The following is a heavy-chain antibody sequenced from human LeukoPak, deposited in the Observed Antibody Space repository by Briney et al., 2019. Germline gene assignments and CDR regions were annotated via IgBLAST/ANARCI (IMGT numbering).Heavy chain of an antibody. J-gene: IGHJ3*02. Sequence: SETLSLTCAVYGGSFSGYYWSWIRQPPGKGLEWIGEINHSGSTNYNPSLKSRVTISVDTSKNQFSLKLSSVTAADTAVYYCARGIFRAYGSGSYRSAFDIWGQGTMVTVSS. CDR1: GGSFSGYY. D-gene: IGHD3-10*01. CDR3: ARGIFRAYGSGSYRSAFDI. CDR2: INHSGST. V-gene: IGHV4-34*01.